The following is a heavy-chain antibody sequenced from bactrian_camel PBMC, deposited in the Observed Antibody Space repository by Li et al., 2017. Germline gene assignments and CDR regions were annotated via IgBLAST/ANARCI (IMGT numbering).Heavy chain of an antibody. V-gene: IGHV3S40*01. CDR3: GTNKYCRGSACCNSDYSH. D-gene: IGHD2*01. CDR2: VYFGGGRT. Sequence: VQLVESGGGSVQPGGSLRLSCDASGYTYSSNCMGWFRQAPGKEREGVAFVYFGGGRTYYADSVKGRFTISKADGRNTVYLQMNNLKPEDTAMYYCGTNKYCRGSACCNSDYSHWGQGTQVTVS. CDR1: GYTYSSNC. J-gene: IGHJ4*01.